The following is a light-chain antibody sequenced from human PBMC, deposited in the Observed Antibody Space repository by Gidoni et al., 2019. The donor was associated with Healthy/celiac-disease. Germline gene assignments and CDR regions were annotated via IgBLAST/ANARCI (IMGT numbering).Light chain of an antibody. CDR2: GAS. CDR1: QSVSSSY. CDR3: QQYGSSPWT. V-gene: IGKV3-20*01. Sequence: EIVLTQSPGTLSLSPGQRATLSCRASQSVSSSYLAWYQQKPGQAPRLLIAGASSRATGIPDRFSGSGSGTDFTLTINRLEPEDFALYYCQQYGSSPWTFGQGTKVEIK. J-gene: IGKJ1*01.